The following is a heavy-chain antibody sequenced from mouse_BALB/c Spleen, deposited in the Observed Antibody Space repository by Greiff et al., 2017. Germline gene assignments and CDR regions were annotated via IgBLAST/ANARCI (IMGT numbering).Heavy chain of an antibody. D-gene: IGHD2-3*01. CDR3: ALIYDGYYYAMDY. CDR2: ISYSGST. CDR1: GYSITSDYA. J-gene: IGHJ4*01. Sequence: EVQLQESGPGLVKPSQSLSLTCTVTGYSITSDYAWNWIRQFPGNKLEWMGYISYSGSTSYNPSLKSRISITRDTSKNQFFLQLNSVTTEDTATYYCALIYDGYYYAMDYWGQGTSVTVSS. V-gene: IGHV3-2*02.